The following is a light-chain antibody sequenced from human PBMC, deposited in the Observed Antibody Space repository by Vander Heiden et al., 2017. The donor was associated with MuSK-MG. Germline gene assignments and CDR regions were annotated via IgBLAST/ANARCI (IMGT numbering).Light chain of an antibody. V-gene: IGKV1-39*01. Sequence: DIQMTQSPSSLSASVGDRVTITCRASQSISSYLNWYQQKPGKAPKLLIYAASSLQSGVPSRFSGSGSGTDFTLTISSLQPEDFATYYCQRSDSTSITFGQGTRLEIK. CDR1: QSISSY. J-gene: IGKJ5*01. CDR2: AAS. CDR3: QRSDSTSIT.